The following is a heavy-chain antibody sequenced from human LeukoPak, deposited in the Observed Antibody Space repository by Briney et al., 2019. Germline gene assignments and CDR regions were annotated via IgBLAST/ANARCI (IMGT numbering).Heavy chain of an antibody. V-gene: IGHV3-21*01. CDR1: GFTFSSYW. J-gene: IGHJ4*02. D-gene: IGHD6-6*01. CDR3: DSSSAGIGY. CDR2: ISSSSSYI. Sequence: PGGSLRLSCAASGFTFSSYWMHWVRQAPGKGLVWVSSISSSSSYIYYADSVKGRFTISRDNAKNSLYLQMNSLRAEDTAVYYCDSSSAGIGYLSQGTLVTVSS.